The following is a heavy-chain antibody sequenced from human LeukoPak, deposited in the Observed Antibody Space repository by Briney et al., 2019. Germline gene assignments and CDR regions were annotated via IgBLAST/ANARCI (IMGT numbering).Heavy chain of an antibody. V-gene: IGHV3-48*02. Sequence: GGSLRLSCAQSGFTLRVYSMGRGPQAPGKGLEWVSYISRSSSSIYYADSVKGRFTISRDNAKNSLYLQMNSLRDEDTAVYYCAREIYGWADFWGLGTLVTVSS. CDR3: AREIYGWADF. D-gene: IGHD3-10*01. CDR1: GFTLRVYS. J-gene: IGHJ4*02. CDR2: ISRSSSSI.